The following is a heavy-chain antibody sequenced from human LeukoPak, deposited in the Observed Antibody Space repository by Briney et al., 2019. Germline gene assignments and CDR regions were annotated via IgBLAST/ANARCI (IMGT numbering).Heavy chain of an antibody. V-gene: IGHV3-23*01. CDR2: ISGSGGST. D-gene: IGHD5-24*01. J-gene: IGHJ4*02. CDR1: GFTFSSYA. Sequence: PGGSLRLSCAASGFTFSSYAMSWVRQAPGKGLEWVSAISGSGGSTYYAASVKGRFTISRDNSKNTLYLQTNSLRAEDTAVYYCAKDSMATRASDYWGQGTLVTVSS. CDR3: AKDSMATRASDY.